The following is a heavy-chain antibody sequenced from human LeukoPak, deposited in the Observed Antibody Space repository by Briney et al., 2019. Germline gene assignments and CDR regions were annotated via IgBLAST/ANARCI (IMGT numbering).Heavy chain of an antibody. CDR3: AKDPRGSYSRDYYYYMDV. V-gene: IGHV3-33*06. J-gene: IGHJ6*03. CDR2: IWYDGSNK. D-gene: IGHD1-26*01. CDR1: GFTFSSYG. Sequence: GGSLRLSCAASGFTFSSYGMHWVRQAPGKGLEWVAVIWYDGSNKYYADSVKGRFTISRDNSKNTLYLQMNSLRAEDAAVYYCAKDPRGSYSRDYYYYMDVWGKGTTDTVSS.